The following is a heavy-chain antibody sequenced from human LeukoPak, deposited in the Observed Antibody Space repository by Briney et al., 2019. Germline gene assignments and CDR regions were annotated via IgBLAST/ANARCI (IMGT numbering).Heavy chain of an antibody. CDR2: IIPIFGTA. J-gene: IGHJ5*02. D-gene: IGHD6-13*01. CDR1: GGTFSSYA. V-gene: IGHV1-69*13. CDR3: ARGYSSSWYLSFWFDP. Sequence: SVKVSCKASGGTFSSYAISWVRQAPGQGLEWMGGIIPIFGTANYAQKFQGRVTITVDESTSTAYMELSSLRSEDTAVYYCARGYSSSWYLSFWFDPWGQGTLVTVSS.